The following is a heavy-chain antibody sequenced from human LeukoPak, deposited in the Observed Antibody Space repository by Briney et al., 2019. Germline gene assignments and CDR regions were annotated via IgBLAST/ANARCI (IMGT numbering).Heavy chain of an antibody. V-gene: IGHV3-48*02. CDR1: GFRFSGYG. CDR2: ISTGSSTGSSTM. CDR3: ARWGRATSFDY. J-gene: IGHJ4*02. D-gene: IGHD1-26*01. Sequence: GGSRRLSCAASGFRFSGYGMNWVRQAPGKGLEWVSYISTGSSTGSSTMYYAASVQGRFTISRDSDKNSLYLKMNSLRDEDAAVYYCARWGRATSFDYWGQGTLVTVSS.